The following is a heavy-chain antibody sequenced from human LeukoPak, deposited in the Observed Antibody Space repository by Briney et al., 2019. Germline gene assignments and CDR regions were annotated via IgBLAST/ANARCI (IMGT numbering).Heavy chain of an antibody. V-gene: IGHV4-4*07. CDR2: VYTSGST. CDR3: ARRGGRRKDYYDSSGYYPD. CDR1: GGSISSYY. D-gene: IGHD3-22*01. Sequence: PSETLSLTCTVSGGSISSYYWSWIRQPAGKGLEWIGRVYTSGSTNYNPSLKSRVTISVDTSKNQFSLKLSSVTAADTAVYCCARRGGRRKDYYDSSGYYPDWGQGTLVTVSS. J-gene: IGHJ4*02.